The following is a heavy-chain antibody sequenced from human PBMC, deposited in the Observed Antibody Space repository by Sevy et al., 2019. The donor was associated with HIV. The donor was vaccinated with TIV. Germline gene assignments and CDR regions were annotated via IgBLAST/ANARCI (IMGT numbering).Heavy chain of an antibody. CDR1: GFTFGDYA. D-gene: IGHD6-19*01. V-gene: IGHV3-49*03. Sequence: GGSLRLSCTASGFTFGDYAMSWSRQAPGKGLEWVGFIRSKAYAGATEYAASVKGRFTISRDDSKSMAYLQMNTLKTEDTAVYYCTRDLAQWPPTHFDYWGQGTLVTVSS. J-gene: IGHJ4*02. CDR2: IRSKAYAGAT. CDR3: TRDLAQWPPTHFDY.